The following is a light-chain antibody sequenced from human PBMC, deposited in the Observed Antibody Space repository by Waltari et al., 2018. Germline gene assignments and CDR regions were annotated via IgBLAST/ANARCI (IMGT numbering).Light chain of an antibody. V-gene: IGLV1-40*01. CDR1: SSNIGAGPD. CDR2: DND. CDR3: QSYDSGQWV. Sequence: QSVLTQPPSVSGAPGQRVTISCTGSSSNIGAGPDVPWYQQFSGTAPKLLIFDNDNRPSGVPDRFSGSRSGTSAYLAITGLQTDDEADYFCQSYDSGQWVFGGGTKVTVL. J-gene: IGLJ3*02.